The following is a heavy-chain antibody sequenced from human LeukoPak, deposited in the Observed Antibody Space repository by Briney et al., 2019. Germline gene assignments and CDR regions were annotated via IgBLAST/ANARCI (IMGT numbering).Heavy chain of an antibody. CDR1: GYSFTSYW. Sequence: GESLKISCKGSGYSFTSYWIGWVRQMPGKGPEWMGIIYPGDSDTRYSPSFQGQVTISADKSISTAYLQWSSLKASDTAMYYCARTIGDYYYYMDVWGKGTTVTVSS. CDR2: IYPGDSDT. D-gene: IGHD3-10*01. CDR3: ARTIGDYYYYMDV. V-gene: IGHV5-51*01. J-gene: IGHJ6*03.